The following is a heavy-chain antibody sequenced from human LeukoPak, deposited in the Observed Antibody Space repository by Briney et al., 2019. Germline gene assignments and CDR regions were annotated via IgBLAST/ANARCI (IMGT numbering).Heavy chain of an antibody. D-gene: IGHD5-24*01. J-gene: IGHJ4*02. CDR1: GYTFTSYW. CDR3: ARIAGYDGYNPFDY. Sequence: KVSCKASGYTFTSYWIGWVRQMPGKGLEWMGIIYPGDSDTRYSPSFQGQVTISADKSISTAYLQWSSLKASDTAMYYCARIAGYDGYNPFDYWGQGTLVTVSS. CDR2: IYPGDSDT. V-gene: IGHV5-51*01.